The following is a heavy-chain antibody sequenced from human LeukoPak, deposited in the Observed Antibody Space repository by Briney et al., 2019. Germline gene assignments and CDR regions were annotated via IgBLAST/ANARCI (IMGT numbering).Heavy chain of an antibody. CDR1: GGSISSSY. CDR3: ARGKRYFDSG. J-gene: IGHJ4*02. D-gene: IGHD3-9*01. Sequence: SETLSLTCTVSGGSISSSYWSWIRQPPGKGLEWMGYFYYSGSTNYNPSLKGRVTISVDTSKNQFSLKMNSVTAADTAVYYCARGKRYFDSGWGQGTLVTVSS. V-gene: IGHV4-59*01. CDR2: FYYSGST.